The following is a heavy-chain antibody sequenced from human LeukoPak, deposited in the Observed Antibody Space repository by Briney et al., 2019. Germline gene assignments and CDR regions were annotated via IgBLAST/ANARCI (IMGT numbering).Heavy chain of an antibody. Sequence: GGSLRLSCAASGFTFSTYSMNWVRQAPGKGLEWVSYISAGLITIYYADSLKGRFTISRDNAKNSLYLQMNSLRAEDTAVYYCARAAGSGSGWMGGNFDYWGQGTLVTVSS. V-gene: IGHV3-48*04. CDR3: ARAAGSGSGWMGGNFDY. CDR2: ISAGLITI. D-gene: IGHD6-25*01. J-gene: IGHJ4*02. CDR1: GFTFSTYS.